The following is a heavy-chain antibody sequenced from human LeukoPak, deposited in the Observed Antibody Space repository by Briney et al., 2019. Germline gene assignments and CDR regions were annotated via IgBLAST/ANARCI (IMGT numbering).Heavy chain of an antibody. D-gene: IGHD2-2*01. J-gene: IGHJ5*02. CDR1: GGSFSGYY. Sequence: SETLSLTCAVYGGSFSGYYWSWIRQPPGKGLEWIGEINHSGSTNYNPSLKSRVTISVDTSKNQSSLKLSSVTAADTAVYYCARSVVPAATGDWFDPWGQGTLVTVSS. V-gene: IGHV4-34*01. CDR3: ARSVVPAATGDWFDP. CDR2: INHSGST.